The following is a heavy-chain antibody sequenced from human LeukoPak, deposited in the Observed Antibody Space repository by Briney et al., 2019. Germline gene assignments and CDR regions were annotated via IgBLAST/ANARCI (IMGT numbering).Heavy chain of an antibody. V-gene: IGHV3-7*01. Sequence: GGSLRLSCAASGFTFSNYWMSWVRQAPGKGLEWVANIKQDGSEKYYVDSVKGRFTISRDNAKNSLYLQMNSLRAEDTALYYCARDRSYYDFWSGYRIDYWGQGTLVTVSS. CDR1: GFTFSNYW. D-gene: IGHD3-3*01. CDR3: ARDRSYYDFWSGYRIDY. CDR2: IKQDGSEK. J-gene: IGHJ4*02.